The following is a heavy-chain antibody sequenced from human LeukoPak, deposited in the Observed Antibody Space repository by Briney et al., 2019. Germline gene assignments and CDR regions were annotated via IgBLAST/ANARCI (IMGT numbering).Heavy chain of an antibody. Sequence: ASVKVSCKASGYTFTSYGISWVRQAPGQGLERMGWISAYNGNTNYAQRLQGRVTMTTDTSTSTAYMELRSLRSDDTAVYYCARSPPTIFGVVISDIDYWGQGTPVTVSS. CDR3: ARSPPTIFGVVISDIDY. D-gene: IGHD3-3*02. CDR1: GYTFTSYG. V-gene: IGHV1-18*01. CDR2: ISAYNGNT. J-gene: IGHJ4*02.